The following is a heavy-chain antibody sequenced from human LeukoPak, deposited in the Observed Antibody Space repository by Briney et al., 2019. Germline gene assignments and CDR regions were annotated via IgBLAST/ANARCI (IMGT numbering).Heavy chain of an antibody. CDR2: ITTSDGNT. CDR3: ARDDYGDSGPLFDY. Sequence: GGSLRLSCAASGFTFSSYTMSWVRQAPGKGLEWVSTITTSDGNTYYADSVKGRFTVSRDDSKNTLYLQMDSLRAEDTAIYYCARDDYGDSGPLFDYWGQGALVTVSS. V-gene: IGHV3-23*01. CDR1: GFTFSSYT. J-gene: IGHJ4*02. D-gene: IGHD4-17*01.